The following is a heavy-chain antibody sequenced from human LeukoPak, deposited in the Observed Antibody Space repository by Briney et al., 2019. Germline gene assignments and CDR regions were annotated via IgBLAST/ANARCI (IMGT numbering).Heavy chain of an antibody. Sequence: PSETLSLTCAVYGGSFSGYSWSWIRQPPGRGLEWIGEINHSGSTNYNPSLKSRVTISVDTSKNQFSLKLSSVTAAGTAVYYCARGSNWNGPDYWGQGTLVTVSS. V-gene: IGHV4-34*01. D-gene: IGHD1-1*01. CDR2: INHSGST. J-gene: IGHJ4*02. CDR1: GGSFSGYS. CDR3: ARGSNWNGPDY.